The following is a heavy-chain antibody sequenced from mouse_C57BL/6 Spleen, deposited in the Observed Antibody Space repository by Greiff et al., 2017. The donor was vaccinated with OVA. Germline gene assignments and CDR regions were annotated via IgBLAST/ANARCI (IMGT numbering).Heavy chain of an antibody. D-gene: IGHD2-3*01. CDR2: ISSGGDYI. Sequence: EVKLMESGEGLVKPGGSLKLSCAASGFTFSSYAMSWVRQTPEKRLEWVAYISSGGDYIYYADTVKGRFTISRDNARNTLYLQMSSLKSEDTAMYYCTRERDGYPYYFDYWGQGITLTVSS. CDR1: GFTFSSYA. CDR3: TRERDGYPYYFDY. J-gene: IGHJ2*01. V-gene: IGHV5-9-1*02.